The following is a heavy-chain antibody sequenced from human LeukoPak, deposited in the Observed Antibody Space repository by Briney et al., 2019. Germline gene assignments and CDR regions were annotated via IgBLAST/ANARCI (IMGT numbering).Heavy chain of an antibody. J-gene: IGHJ4*02. CDR2: IYHSGST. CDR3: ARDNIRYGDYFDY. D-gene: IGHD4-17*01. CDR1: GYSISRGYY. V-gene: IGHV4-38-2*02. Sequence: SETLSLTCTVSGYSISRGYYWGWIRQPPGEGLEWIGSIYHSGSTYYNPSLKSRVTISVDTSKNQFSLRLSSVTAADTAVYYSARDNIRYGDYFDYWGQGTLVTVSS.